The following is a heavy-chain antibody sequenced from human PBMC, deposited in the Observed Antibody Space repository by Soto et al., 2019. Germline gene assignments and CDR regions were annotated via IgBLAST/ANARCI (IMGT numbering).Heavy chain of an antibody. V-gene: IGHV4-39*01. J-gene: IGHJ4*02. CDR1: GGSISSGYYY. CDR2: FYYSGST. D-gene: IGHD3-10*01. Sequence: QLQLQESGPGLVKPSETLSLTCTVSGGSISSGYYYWAWIRQPPGKGLEWIGTFYYSGSTYYNPSLRSRVTLSVGSSNNQFSLKLNSVTASDTAVYYCASGLSGEQPIEDWGPGTLVTVTS. CDR3: ASGLSGEQPIED.